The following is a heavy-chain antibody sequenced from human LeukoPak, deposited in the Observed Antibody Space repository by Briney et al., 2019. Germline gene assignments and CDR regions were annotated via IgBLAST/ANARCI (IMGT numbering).Heavy chain of an antibody. D-gene: IGHD1-1*01. CDR1: GGSISSSSYY. CDR3: ARVSGTGIHFFDY. J-gene: IGHJ4*02. Sequence: SETLSLACTVSGGSISSSSYYWGWIRQPPGQGLEWIGSIYYSGSTYYNPSLKSRVTISVDTSKNQFSLKLSSVTAADTAVYYCARVSGTGIHFFDYWGQGTLVTVSS. V-gene: IGHV4-39*01. CDR2: IYYSGST.